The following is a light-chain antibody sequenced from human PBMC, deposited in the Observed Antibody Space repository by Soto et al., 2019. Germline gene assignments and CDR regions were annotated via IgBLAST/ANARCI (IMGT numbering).Light chain of an antibody. CDR3: QQRSNWPVT. J-gene: IGKJ1*01. V-gene: IGKV3-11*01. Sequence: EIVLTQSPATLSLSPGERATLSCRASQSVSSYLAWYQQKPGQAPNLLIYDASNRATGIPARFSGSGPGTDFTLTISSLGPEDFAVYYCQQRSNWPVTFGQGAKVAIK. CDR1: QSVSSY. CDR2: DAS.